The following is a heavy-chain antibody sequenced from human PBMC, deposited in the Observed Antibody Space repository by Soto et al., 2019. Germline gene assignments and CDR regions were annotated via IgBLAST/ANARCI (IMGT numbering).Heavy chain of an antibody. CDR2: ISSSGSTI. J-gene: IGHJ6*02. V-gene: IGHV3-48*03. CDR3: SRVGFGGDGMDV. Sequence: EVQLVESGGGLVQPGGSLRLSCAASGFTFSSYEMNWVRQAPGKGLEWVSYISSSGSTIYYADSVKGRFTISRDNAKNSQYRQITSLRAEDTAVYYCSRVGFGGDGMDVWGQGTPVTGSS. CDR1: GFTFSSYE. D-gene: IGHD3-16*01.